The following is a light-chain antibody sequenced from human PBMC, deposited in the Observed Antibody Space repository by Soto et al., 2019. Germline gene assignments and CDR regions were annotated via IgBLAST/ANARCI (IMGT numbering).Light chain of an antibody. J-gene: IGKJ2*01. Sequence: EIVLTQSPGTLSLSPGERATLSCMASQSVSSSSLAWYQQKPGQPPRLLIYGASSRATGIPDRFSGSGSGTDFSLTISRLEPEDFAVYYCQQYGSSPRTFGQGTKLEIK. CDR2: GAS. CDR1: QSVSSSS. V-gene: IGKV3-20*01. CDR3: QQYGSSPRT.